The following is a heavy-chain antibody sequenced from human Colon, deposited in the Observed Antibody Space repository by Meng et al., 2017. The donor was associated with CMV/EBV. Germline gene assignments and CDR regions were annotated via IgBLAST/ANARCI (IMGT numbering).Heavy chain of an antibody. V-gene: IGHV3-21*01. CDR3: ARDPKVLDTTLATGY. Sequence: GESLKISCVASGLSSYNILWVRQAPGKVLEWVSSISPTSTNIFYADSVRGRFSVSRDNAQNSVYLQMNSLRAEDTAVYYCARDPKVLDTTLATGYWGQGTLVTVSS. J-gene: IGHJ4*02. CDR1: GLSSYN. D-gene: IGHD5-18*01. CDR2: ISPTSTNI.